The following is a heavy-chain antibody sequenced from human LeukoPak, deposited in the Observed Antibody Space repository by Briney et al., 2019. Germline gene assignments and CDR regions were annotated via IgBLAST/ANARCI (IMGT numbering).Heavy chain of an antibody. Sequence: PSESLSLTCTASGGSISSSSSYWGWIRQPPGKGLEWIGNIYYSGSTYYNPSLKSRVTISVDTSKNQFCLKLNSMTAADTAVYYCASLLNGGVAHWFDPWGQGTLVTVSS. V-gene: IGHV4-39*01. CDR1: GGSISSSSSY. CDR3: ASLLNGGVAHWFDP. D-gene: IGHD7-27*01. CDR2: IYYSGST. J-gene: IGHJ5*02.